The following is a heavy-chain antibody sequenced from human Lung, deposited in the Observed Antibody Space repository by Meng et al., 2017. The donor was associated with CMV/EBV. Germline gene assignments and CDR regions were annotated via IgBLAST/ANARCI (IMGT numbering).Heavy chain of an antibody. CDR3: ASFPPPGKQWLVTDY. V-gene: IGHV4-4*02. Sequence: QWRLQGAGPGLVQPSGTLSLTCAVSGGSISSSNWWSWVRQPPGKGLEWIGEIYHSGSTNYNPSLKSRVTISVDKSKNQFSLKLSSVTAADTAVYYCASFPPPGKQWLVTDYWGQGTLVTVSS. CDR1: GGSISSSNW. D-gene: IGHD6-19*01. J-gene: IGHJ4*02. CDR2: IYHSGST.